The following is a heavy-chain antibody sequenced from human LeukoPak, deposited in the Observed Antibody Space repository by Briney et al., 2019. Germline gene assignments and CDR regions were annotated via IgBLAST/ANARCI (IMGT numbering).Heavy chain of an antibody. CDR1: GFTFSSYT. Sequence: PGGSLRLSCAASGFTFSSYTMHWVRQAPDKGLEWVAVISNDGNIKYHADSVKGRFTISRDNAKNSLYLQMNSLRAEDTAVYYCASQTLNYYDSSGYSRRGGKGAFDIWGQGTMVTVSS. D-gene: IGHD3-22*01. J-gene: IGHJ3*02. CDR2: ISNDGNIK. V-gene: IGHV3-30*04. CDR3: ASQTLNYYDSSGYSRRGGKGAFDI.